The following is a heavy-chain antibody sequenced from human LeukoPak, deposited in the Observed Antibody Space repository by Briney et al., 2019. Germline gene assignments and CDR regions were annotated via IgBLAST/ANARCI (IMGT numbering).Heavy chain of an antibody. Sequence: ASVKVSCKASGYTFSGYYMHWVRQAPGQGLEWMGWINANNGGTNYAQKFQGRVTMTRDTSISTAYMELSRLTSDDTAVYYCARDGSGSPYDAFDIWGQGTMVTASS. CDR2: INANNGGT. CDR1: GYTFSGYY. D-gene: IGHD3-10*01. V-gene: IGHV1-2*02. CDR3: ARDGSGSPYDAFDI. J-gene: IGHJ3*02.